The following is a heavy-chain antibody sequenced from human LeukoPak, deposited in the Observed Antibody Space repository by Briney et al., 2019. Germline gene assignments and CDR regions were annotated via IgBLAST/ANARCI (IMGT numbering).Heavy chain of an antibody. V-gene: IGHV4-61*05. J-gene: IGHJ4*02. D-gene: IGHD3-10*01. CDR3: ARGHKDYYGSGSDY. CDR1: GGSISSSSYY. CDR2: IYYSGST. Sequence: PSETLSLTCTVSGGSISSSSYYWGWIRQPPGKGLEWIGYIYYSGSTNYNPSLKSRVTISVDTSKNQFSLRLSSVTAADTAVYYCARGHKDYYGSGSDYWGQGTLVTVSS.